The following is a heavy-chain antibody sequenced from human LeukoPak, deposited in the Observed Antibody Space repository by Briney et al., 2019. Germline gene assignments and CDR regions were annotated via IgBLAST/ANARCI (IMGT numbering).Heavy chain of an antibody. CDR1: GFSLTTSGMC. J-gene: IGHJ4*02. D-gene: IGHD6-6*01. V-gene: IGHV2-70*11. CDR3: ARTIAARYYFDY. CDR2: IDWDDDK. Sequence: SGPTLVXPTQTLTLTCTFSGFSLTTSGMCVSWIRQPPGKALEWLARIDWDDDKYYSTSLKTRLTFSKDTSKNQVVLTMTNMDPVDTATYYCARTIAARYYFDYWGQGTQVTVSS.